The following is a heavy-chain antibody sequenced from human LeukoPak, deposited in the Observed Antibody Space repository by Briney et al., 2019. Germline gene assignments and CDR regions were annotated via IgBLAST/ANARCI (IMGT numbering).Heavy chain of an antibody. CDR1: GFTFSSYA. D-gene: IGHD1-26*01. CDR2: ISGSSGST. CDR3: ARAGGSYPSFDY. J-gene: IGHJ4*02. V-gene: IGHV3-23*01. Sequence: GGSLRLSCAASGFTFSSYAMSWVRQAPGKGLEWVSAISGSSGSTYYADSVKGRFTISRDNSKNTLYLQMNSLRAEDTAVYYCARAGGSYPSFDYWGQGTLVTVSS.